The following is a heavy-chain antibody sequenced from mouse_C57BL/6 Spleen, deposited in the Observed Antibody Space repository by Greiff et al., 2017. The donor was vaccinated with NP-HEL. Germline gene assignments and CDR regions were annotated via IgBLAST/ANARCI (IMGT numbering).Heavy chain of an antibody. CDR2: IDPETGGT. Sequence: VKLVESGAELVRPGASVTLSCKASGYTFTDYEMHWVKQTPVHGLEWIGAIDPETGGTAYNQKFKGKAILTADKSSSTAYMELRSLTSEDSAVYYCTRWSTTVVADFDYWGQGTTLTVSS. D-gene: IGHD1-1*01. CDR3: TRWSTTVVADFDY. V-gene: IGHV1-15*01. CDR1: GYTFTDYE. J-gene: IGHJ2*01.